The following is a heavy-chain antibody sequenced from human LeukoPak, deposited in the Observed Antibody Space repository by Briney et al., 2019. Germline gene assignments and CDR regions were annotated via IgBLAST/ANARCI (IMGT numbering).Heavy chain of an antibody. CDR3: ARHRGSFGYSSSWFLDY. J-gene: IGHJ4*02. D-gene: IGHD6-13*01. V-gene: IGHV4-34*01. Sequence: LETLSLTCAVYGGSFSGYYWSWIRQPPGKGLEWIGEINHSGSTNYNPSLKSRVTISVDTSKNQFSLKLSSVTAADTAVYYCARHRGSFGYSSSWFLDYWGQGTLVTVSS. CDR2: INHSGST. CDR1: GGSFSGYY.